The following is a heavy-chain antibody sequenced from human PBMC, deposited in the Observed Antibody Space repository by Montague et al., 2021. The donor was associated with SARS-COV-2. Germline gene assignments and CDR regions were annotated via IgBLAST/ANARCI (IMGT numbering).Heavy chain of an antibody. Sequence: SLRLSCAVSGFTFSNYWMHWVRQAPGKGLEWVSRTNSDVRSTTYADSVKGRFTISRDNAKNTLFLQINSLRGEDTAVYYCVREVGMVVARALGRLDPWGQGTLVTVSS. CDR1: GFTFSNYW. D-gene: IGHD6-19*01. CDR3: VREVGMVVARALGRLDP. V-gene: IGHV3-74*01. J-gene: IGHJ5*02. CDR2: TNSDVRST.